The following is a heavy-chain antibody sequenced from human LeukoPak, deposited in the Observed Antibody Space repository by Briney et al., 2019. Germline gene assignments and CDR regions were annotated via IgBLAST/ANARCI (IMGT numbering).Heavy chain of an antibody. V-gene: IGHV1-18*01. CDR3: ARIWFGESYYYYMDV. D-gene: IGHD3-10*01. J-gene: IGHJ6*03. Sequence: ASVKVSCKASGYTFTSYGISWVRQAPGQGLEWMGWISAYNGNTTYAQKLQGRVTMTTDTSTSTAYMELRSLRSDDTAVYYCARIWFGESYYYYMDVWGKGTTVTVSS. CDR1: GYTFTSYG. CDR2: ISAYNGNT.